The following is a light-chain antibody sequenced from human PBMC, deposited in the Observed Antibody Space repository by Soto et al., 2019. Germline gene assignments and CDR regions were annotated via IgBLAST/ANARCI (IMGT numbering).Light chain of an antibody. CDR2: GAS. J-gene: IGKJ5*01. V-gene: IGKV1-39*01. CDR1: QNINSN. Sequence: DLAMTQSPSSLSASVGDRVTITCRASQNINSNLNWYQQKPGKAPMLLIYGASILQSGVPSRFGGSGSGTDFTLTISSLQPEDFATYYCQQSYSMPPITFGQGTRLEI. CDR3: QQSYSMPPIT.